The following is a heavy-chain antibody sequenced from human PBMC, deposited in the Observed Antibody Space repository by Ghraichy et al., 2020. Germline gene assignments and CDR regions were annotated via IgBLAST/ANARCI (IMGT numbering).Heavy chain of an antibody. V-gene: IGHV4-34*01. CDR2: INHSGST. J-gene: IGHJ4*02. CDR1: GGSFSGYY. CDR3: ARRTQTHYYDSSGYYY. Sequence: SETLSLTCAVYGGSFSGYYWSWIRQPPGKGLEWIGEINHSGSTNYNPSLKSRVTISVDTSKNQFSLKLSSVTAADTAVYYCARRTQTHYYDSSGYYYWGQGTLVTVSS. D-gene: IGHD3-22*01.